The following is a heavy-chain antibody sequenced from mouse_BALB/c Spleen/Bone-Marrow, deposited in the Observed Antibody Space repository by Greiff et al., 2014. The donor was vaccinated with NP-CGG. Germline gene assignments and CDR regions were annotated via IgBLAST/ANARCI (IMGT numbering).Heavy chain of an antibody. V-gene: IGHV1S22*01. J-gene: IGHJ4*01. CDR3: TRAPGTGTRAMDY. CDR2: IYPGSGST. Sequence: GSELVRPGASVKLSCKASGYTFTNYWMHWVKQRHGQGLEWIGNIYPGSGSTNYDEKFKGKATLTVDTSSSTAYMQLSVLTSEDSAVYYCTRAPGTGTRAMDYWGQGTSVTVSS. CDR1: GYTFTNYW. D-gene: IGHD4-1*01.